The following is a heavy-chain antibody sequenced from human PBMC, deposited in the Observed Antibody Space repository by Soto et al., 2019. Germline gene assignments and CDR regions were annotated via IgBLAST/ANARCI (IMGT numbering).Heavy chain of an antibody. CDR2: IYHSGST. J-gene: IGHJ6*02. V-gene: IGHV4-4*02. CDR3: ARVDIVIIPAAIRDYYYYGMDV. CDR1: GASISSSSW. Sequence: SETLSLTCAVSGASISSSSWWSWVRQPPGKGLEWIGEIYHSGSTTYNPSLKSRVTISVDKSKNQFSLKLSSVTAADTAIYYCARVDIVIIPAAIRDYYYYGMDVWGQGTTVTVSS. D-gene: IGHD2-2*02.